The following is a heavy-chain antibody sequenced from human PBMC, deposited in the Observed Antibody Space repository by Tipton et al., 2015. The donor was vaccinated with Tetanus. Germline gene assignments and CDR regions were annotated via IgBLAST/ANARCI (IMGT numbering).Heavy chain of an antibody. Sequence: SLRLSCAGSGFSFRDFGMNWVRQAPGKGLEWVSYISYSSTSIYYADSVKGRFVVSRDSAKNSLYLQMNTLRDDDTAVYYCARRGEARANWFDSWGQGTLVTVSS. J-gene: IGHJ5*01. CDR1: GFSFRDFG. CDR3: ARRGEARANWFDS. CDR2: ISYSSTSI. D-gene: IGHD2-21*01. V-gene: IGHV3-48*02.